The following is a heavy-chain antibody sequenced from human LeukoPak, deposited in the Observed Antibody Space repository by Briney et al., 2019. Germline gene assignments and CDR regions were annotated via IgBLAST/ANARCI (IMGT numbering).Heavy chain of an antibody. CDR2: IYTSGST. V-gene: IGHV4-61*02. Sequence: SETLSLTCAVSGGSISSGGYSWSWIRQPAGKGLEWIGRIYTSGSTNYNPSLKSRVTMSVDTSKNQFSLKLSSVTAADTAVYYCAREIPISTWSGPYYYYGTDVWGQGTTVTVSS. D-gene: IGHD3-3*01. CDR3: AREIPISTWSGPYYYYGTDV. J-gene: IGHJ6*02. CDR1: GGSISSGGYS.